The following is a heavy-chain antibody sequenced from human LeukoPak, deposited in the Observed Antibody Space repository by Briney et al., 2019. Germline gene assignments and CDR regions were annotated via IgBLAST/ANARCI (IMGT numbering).Heavy chain of an antibody. CDR1: GYSISSGDY. D-gene: IGHD4-23*01. V-gene: IGHV4-38-2*02. J-gene: IGHJ4*02. CDR3: ARDYGGRFDY. CDR2: IYRTGST. Sequence: ETLSLTCGVSGYSISSGDYWGWIRQPPGKGLEWIGSIYRTGSTHHNPPLESRVTTSVDTSKNHFSLKLSSVTAADTAVYYCARDYGGRFDYWGQGILVTVSS.